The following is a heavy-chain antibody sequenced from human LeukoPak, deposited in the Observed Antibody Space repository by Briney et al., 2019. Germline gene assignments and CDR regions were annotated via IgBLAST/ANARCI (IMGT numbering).Heavy chain of an antibody. CDR3: ARDRGSSWSLHGAFDI. D-gene: IGHD6-13*01. Sequence: GGSLRLSCAASGFTFSSYEMNWVRQAPGKGLEWVSYISSSGSTIYYADSVKGRFTISRDNTKNSLYLQMNSLRAEDTAVYYCARDRGSSWSLHGAFDIWGQGTMVTVFS. CDR2: ISSSGSTI. J-gene: IGHJ3*02. V-gene: IGHV3-48*03. CDR1: GFTFSSYE.